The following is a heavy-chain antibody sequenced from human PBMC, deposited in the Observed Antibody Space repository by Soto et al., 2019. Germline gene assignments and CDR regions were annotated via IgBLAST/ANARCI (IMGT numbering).Heavy chain of an antibody. D-gene: IGHD3-22*01. CDR1: GGSISGSSYY. J-gene: IGHJ5*02. CDR2: MFFSGSN. CDR3: ARSAFYYDSSGYYP. Sequence: QLQLQESGPGLVRPSETLSLTCSVSGGSISGSSYYWGWIRQPPGKGLEWIGSMFFSGSNHYNPSLKSRVTISVDTSKNQFSLKLTSVTAADTAVYFCARSAFYYDSSGYYPWGQGTLVTVSS. V-gene: IGHV4-39*01.